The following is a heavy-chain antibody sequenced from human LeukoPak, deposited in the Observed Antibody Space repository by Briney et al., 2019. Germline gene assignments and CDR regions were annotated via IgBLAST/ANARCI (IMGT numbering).Heavy chain of an antibody. J-gene: IGHJ4*02. V-gene: IGHV3-33*01. Sequence: GGSLRLSCAASGFTFSSYGMHWVRQAPGKGLEWVAVIWYDGSNKYYADSVKGRFTISRDNSKNTLYLQMNSLRAEDTAVYYCARVNDFWSGYYTFDYWGQGTPVTVSS. CDR1: GFTFSSYG. D-gene: IGHD3-3*01. CDR3: ARVNDFWSGYYTFDY. CDR2: IWYDGSNK.